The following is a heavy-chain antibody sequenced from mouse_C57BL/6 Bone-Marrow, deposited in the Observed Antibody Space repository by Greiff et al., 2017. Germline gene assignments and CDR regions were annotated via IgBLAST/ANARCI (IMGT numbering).Heavy chain of an antibody. V-gene: IGHV5-17*01. CDR1: GFTFSDYG. CDR3: ARTHYYGSSHYYAMDY. D-gene: IGHD1-1*01. J-gene: IGHJ4*01. CDR2: ISSGSSTI. Sequence: EVMLVESGGGLVKPGGSLKLSCAASGFTFSDYGMHWVRQAPEKGLEWVAYISSGSSTIYYADTVKGRFTISRDNAKNTLFLQMTSLRSEDTAMYYCARTHYYGSSHYYAMDYWGQGTSVTVSS.